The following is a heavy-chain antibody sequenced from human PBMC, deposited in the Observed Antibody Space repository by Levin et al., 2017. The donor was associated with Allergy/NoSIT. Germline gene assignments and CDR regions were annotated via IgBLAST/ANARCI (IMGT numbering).Heavy chain of an antibody. J-gene: IGHJ4*02. Sequence: GESLKISCAASGFTFSSSAMSWVRQTPGKGLEWVSTISGSAFITYYADSVKGRFTISRDNSKSTLYLQMNSLKAGDTAIYYCAKLTGASSGYVDCWGQGTLVTVSS. CDR1: GFTFSSSA. D-gene: IGHD5-12*01. CDR2: ISGSAFIT. V-gene: IGHV3-23*01. CDR3: AKLTGASSGYVDC.